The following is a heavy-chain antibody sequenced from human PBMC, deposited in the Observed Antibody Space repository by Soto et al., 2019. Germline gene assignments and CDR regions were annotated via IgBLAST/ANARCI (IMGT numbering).Heavy chain of an antibody. CDR1: GFTFDDNA. J-gene: IGHJ1*01. CDR3: AINEDRCGTATFIC. Sequence: PGGSLRLSCAVSGFTFDDNAMHWVRQAPEKGLEWVSGINWKSDIGYADSVKGRFTISRDNAENSLYLQMNSLRAEDTALYYCAINEDRCGTATFICWGRGSQLNGSS. V-gene: IGHV3-9*01. D-gene: IGHD5-12*01. CDR2: INWKSDI.